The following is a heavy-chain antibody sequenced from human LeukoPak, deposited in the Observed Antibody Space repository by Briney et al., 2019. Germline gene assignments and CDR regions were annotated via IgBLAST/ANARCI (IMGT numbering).Heavy chain of an antibody. J-gene: IGHJ6*03. D-gene: IGHD6-13*01. CDR3: ARVLQLVLWGTYYHYYMDV. V-gene: IGHV1-8*03. CDR2: MNPNSGNT. Sequence: ASVKVSCKASGYTFTSYDINWVRQATGQGLEWMGWMNPNSGNTGYAQKFQGRVTITRNTSISTAYMELSSLRSEDTAVYYCARVLQLVLWGTYYHYYMDVWGKGTTVSVSS. CDR1: GYTFTSYD.